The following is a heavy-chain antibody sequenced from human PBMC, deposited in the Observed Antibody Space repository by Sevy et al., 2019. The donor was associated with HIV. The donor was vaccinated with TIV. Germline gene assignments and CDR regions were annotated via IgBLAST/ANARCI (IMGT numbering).Heavy chain of an antibody. D-gene: IGHD3-22*01. Sequence: SETLSLTCAVYGGSFSGYYWSWIRQPPGKGLEWIGEINHSGSTNYNPSLKSRVTISVDTSKNQFSLELSAVTAADTAVYYCAGGGLVVATNWFDPWGQGTLVTVSS. J-gene: IGHJ5*02. CDR3: AGGGLVVATNWFDP. CDR1: GGSFSGYY. CDR2: INHSGST. V-gene: IGHV4-34*01.